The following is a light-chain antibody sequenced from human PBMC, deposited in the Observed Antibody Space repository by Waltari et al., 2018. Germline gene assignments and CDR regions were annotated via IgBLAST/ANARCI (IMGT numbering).Light chain of an antibody. CDR3: QSYDSNNHVV. CDR2: GNN. Sequence: NFMLTQPHSVSESPGKTVTISCTRNSGSIGRNHVQWYQQRPGSAPISVIYGNNQRPSGVPDRFSGSIDSSSNSASLTISGLKTEDEGDYFCQSYDSNNHVVFGGGTHLTVL. J-gene: IGLJ7*01. V-gene: IGLV6-57*04. CDR1: SGSIGRNH.